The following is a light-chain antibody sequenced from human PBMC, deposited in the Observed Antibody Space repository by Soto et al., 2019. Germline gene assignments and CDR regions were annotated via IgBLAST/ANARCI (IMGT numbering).Light chain of an antibody. CDR1: QSINNR. Sequence: IQMTQSPSTLSASIGDRVTITCRASQSINNRLAWYQQMPGKAPNLLIYDASTLESGVPSRFRGSCSETEFTLTISGLQPDYFATDYCQQFIDEWTFGQGTKVEIK. CDR2: DAS. J-gene: IGKJ1*01. V-gene: IGKV1-5*01. CDR3: QQFIDEWT.